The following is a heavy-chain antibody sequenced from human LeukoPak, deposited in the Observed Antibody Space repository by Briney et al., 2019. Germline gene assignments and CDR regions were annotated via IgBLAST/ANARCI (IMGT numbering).Heavy chain of an antibody. D-gene: IGHD2-2*01. CDR3: AGYCSTTTCYSSPNWFDP. CDR2: ISGSGANT. V-gene: IGHV3-23*01. J-gene: IGHJ5*02. CDR1: GFNFRAFT. Sequence: PGGSLRLSCGAFGFNFRAFTMHWVRQAPGKGLEWVSGISGSGANTYYADSVKGRFTISRDNSKNTLYLQVNSLRAEDTAVYYCAGYCSTTTCYSSPNWFDPWGQGTLVTVSS.